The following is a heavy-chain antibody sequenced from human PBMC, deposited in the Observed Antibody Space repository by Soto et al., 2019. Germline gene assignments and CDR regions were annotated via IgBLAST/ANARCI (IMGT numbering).Heavy chain of an antibody. CDR1: GYTFTSYA. CDR3: ARGPDYDFWSGYSAWFDP. Sequence: QVQLVQSGAEVKKPGASVKVSCKASGYTFTSYAMHWVRQAPGQRLEWMGWINAGNGNTKYSQKFQGRVTITRETSASTAYMELSSLRSEDTAVYYCARGPDYDFWSGYSAWFDPWGQGTLVTVSS. J-gene: IGHJ5*02. V-gene: IGHV1-3*01. D-gene: IGHD3-3*01. CDR2: INAGNGNT.